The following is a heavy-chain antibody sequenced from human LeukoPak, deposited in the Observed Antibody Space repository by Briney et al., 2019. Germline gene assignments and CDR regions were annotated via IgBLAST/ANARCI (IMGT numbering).Heavy chain of an antibody. CDR3: ARVSAEQVVTGILGRIDY. CDR2: IIPIFGTA. D-gene: IGHD2-21*02. V-gene: IGHV1-69*13. J-gene: IGHJ4*02. Sequence: SVKVSCKASGGTFSSYAISWVRQAPGQGLEWMGGIIPIFGTANYAQKFQGRVTITADESTSTAYMELSSLRSEDTAVYYCARVSAEQVVTGILGRIDYWGQGTLGTVPS. CDR1: GGTFSSYA.